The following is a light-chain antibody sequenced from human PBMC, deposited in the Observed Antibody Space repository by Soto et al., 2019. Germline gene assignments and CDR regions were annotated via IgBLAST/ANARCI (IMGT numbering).Light chain of an antibody. Sequence: DIQMTQSPSSLSASVGDRVTITCRASQGIRNHLLGWYQQKPGKAPKCLICNAFSLQSGVPSRFSGSGSGTEFTLTISSLQPEDFATYYCLQHDTYPLTFGQGTKVDIK. J-gene: IGKJ1*01. V-gene: IGKV1-17*01. CDR2: NAF. CDR1: QGIRNH. CDR3: LQHDTYPLT.